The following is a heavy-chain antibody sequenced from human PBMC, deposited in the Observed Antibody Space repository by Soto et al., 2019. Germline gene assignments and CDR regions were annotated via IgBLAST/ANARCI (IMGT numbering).Heavy chain of an antibody. J-gene: IGHJ5*02. D-gene: IGHD2-15*01. V-gene: IGHV4-59*01. CDR2: IYYSGST. CDR3: AREVDDCSGGSCWLSWFDP. Sequence: SETLSLTCTVSGGSISSYYWSWIRQPPGKGLEWIGYIYYSGSTNYNPSLKSRVTISVDTSKNQFSLKLSSVTAADTAVYYCAREVDDCSGGSCWLSWFDPWGQGTLVTVSS. CDR1: GGSISSYY.